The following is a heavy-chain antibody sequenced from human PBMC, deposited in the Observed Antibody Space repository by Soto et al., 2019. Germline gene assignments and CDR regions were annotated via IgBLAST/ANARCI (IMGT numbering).Heavy chain of an antibody. V-gene: IGHV3-49*03. D-gene: IGHD5-12*01. J-gene: IGHJ4*02. CDR2: IRSKAYGGTT. Sequence: PGGSLRLSCTASGFTFGDYAMSWFRQAPGKGLEWVGFIRSKAYGGTTEYAASVKGRFTISRDDSKSIAYLQMNSLKTEDTAVYYCTSSVATIPPAYWGQGTLVTVSS. CDR1: GFTFGDYA. CDR3: TSSVATIPPAY.